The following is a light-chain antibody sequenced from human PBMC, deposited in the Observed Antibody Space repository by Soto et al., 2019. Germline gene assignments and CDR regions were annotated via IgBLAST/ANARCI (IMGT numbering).Light chain of an antibody. CDR1: QSISSY. Sequence: DIQMTQSPSSLSASVGDRVTITCRASQSISSYLNWYQQKPGKAPKFMIYAASSLQSGVPSRFSGSGSGTDFTLTISSLQPEDFATYFCQQSYSTPYTFGQGTKVEIK. J-gene: IGKJ2*01. V-gene: IGKV1-39*01. CDR2: AAS. CDR3: QQSYSTPYT.